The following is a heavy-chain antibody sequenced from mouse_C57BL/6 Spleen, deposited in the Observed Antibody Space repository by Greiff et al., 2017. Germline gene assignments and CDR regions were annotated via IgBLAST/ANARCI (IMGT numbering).Heavy chain of an antibody. J-gene: IGHJ3*01. CDR1: GFTFSDYY. CDR2: ISNGGGST. D-gene: IGHD2-4*01. CDR3: ARPYDYDAAWFAY. V-gene: IGHV5-12*01. Sequence: EVKLMESGGGLVQPGGSLKLSCAASGFTFSDYYMYWVRQTPEKRLEWVAYISNGGGSTYYPDTVKGRLTISRDNAKNTLYLQMSRLKSEDTARYYCARPYDYDAAWFAYWGQGTLVTVSA.